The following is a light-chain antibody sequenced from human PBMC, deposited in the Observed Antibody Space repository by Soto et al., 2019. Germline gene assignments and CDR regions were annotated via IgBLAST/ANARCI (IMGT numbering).Light chain of an antibody. CDR1: QSISIY. CDR3: LQRSNWPRT. J-gene: IGKJ1*01. Sequence: EIVLTQSPATLSLSPGERATLSCRATQSISIYLAWYQQKPGQAPRLLIYDASNRATGIPARFSGSGSGTDFTLAISSLEPEDFAVYYCLQRSNWPRTVGQGTKVDIK. CDR2: DAS. V-gene: IGKV3-11*01.